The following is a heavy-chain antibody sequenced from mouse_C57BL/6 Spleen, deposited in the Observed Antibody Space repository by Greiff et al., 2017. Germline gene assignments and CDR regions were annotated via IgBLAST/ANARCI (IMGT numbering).Heavy chain of an antibody. J-gene: IGHJ2*01. D-gene: IGHD1-1*01. CDR2: IYPGDGDT. CDR1: GYAFSSSW. CDR3: ARRGSGDY. Sequence: QVQLQQSGPELVKPGASVKISCKASGYAFSSSWMNWVKQRPGKGLEWIGRIYPGDGDTNNNGKFKGKATLTADKSSSTAYMQLSSLTSEDSAVYFCARRGSGDYWGQGTTLTVSS. V-gene: IGHV1-82*01.